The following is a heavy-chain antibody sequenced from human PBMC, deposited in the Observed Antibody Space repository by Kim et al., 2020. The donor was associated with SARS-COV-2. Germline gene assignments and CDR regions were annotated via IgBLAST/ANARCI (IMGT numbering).Heavy chain of an antibody. Sequence: GGSLRLSCAASGFTFSSYGMHWVRQAPGKGLEWVAVIWYDGSNKYYADSVKGRFTISRDNSKNTLYLQMNSLRAEDTAVYYCARDGYCSSTSCRQGAFDIWGPGTMVTVSS. CDR3: ARDGYCSSTSCRQGAFDI. CDR2: IWYDGSNK. J-gene: IGHJ3*02. CDR1: GFTFSSYG. V-gene: IGHV3-33*01. D-gene: IGHD2-2*03.